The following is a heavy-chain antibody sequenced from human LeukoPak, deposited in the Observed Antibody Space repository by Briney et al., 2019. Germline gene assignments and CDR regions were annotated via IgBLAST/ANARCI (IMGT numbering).Heavy chain of an antibody. Sequence: GGSLRLSCAASGFTFSGYGMHWGREGLGKGLEWVAVISYDGSNKYYADSVKGRFTISRDNSKNTLYLQMNSLRAEDTAVYYCARVSGYWGQGTLVTVSS. V-gene: IGHV3-30*19. CDR3: ARVSGY. D-gene: IGHD6-25*01. J-gene: IGHJ4*02. CDR1: GFTFSGYG. CDR2: ISYDGSNK.